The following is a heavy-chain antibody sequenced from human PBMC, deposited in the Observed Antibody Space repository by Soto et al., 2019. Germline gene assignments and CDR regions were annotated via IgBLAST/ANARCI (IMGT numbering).Heavy chain of an antibody. CDR3: ARTTDRSRATWFDP. J-gene: IGHJ5*02. D-gene: IGHD1-26*01. CDR2: IWYDGSQT. V-gene: IGHV3-33*01. CDR1: GFTFRRYA. Sequence: HVQLVESGGGGVHPGRSLRLSCAASGFTFRRYAMHWVRQAPGQCLQWVAVIWYDGSQTHYADSVLGRFIITRDDPKNTLYLQIHSLTAEDTGVYYCARTTDRSRATWFDPPGHGTLVVVS.